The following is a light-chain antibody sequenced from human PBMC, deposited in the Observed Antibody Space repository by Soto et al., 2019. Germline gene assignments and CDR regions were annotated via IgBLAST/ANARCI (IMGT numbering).Light chain of an antibody. J-gene: IGKJ3*01. CDR3: QQYGGSPPIS. V-gene: IGKV3-20*01. CDR2: DAS. CDR1: LRVSSNY. Sequence: PGERATLSCRASLRVSSNYLAWYQQKPGQAPRLVIYDASSRATGIPDRFSGSGSGTDFTLTISRLEPEDFAMYYCQQYGGSPPISFGPGTKVDIK.